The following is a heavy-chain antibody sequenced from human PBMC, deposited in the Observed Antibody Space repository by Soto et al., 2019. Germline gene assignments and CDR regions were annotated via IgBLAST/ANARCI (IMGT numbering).Heavy chain of an antibody. CDR3: ARAADTAMVTDY. CDR1: GGSFSGYY. Sequence: SETLSLTCAVYGGSFSGYYWSWIRQPPGKGLEWIGEINHSGSTNYNPSLKSRVTISVDTSKNQFSLKLSSVTAADTAVYYCARAADTAMVTDYWGQGTLVTVSS. CDR2: INHSGST. D-gene: IGHD5-18*01. V-gene: IGHV4-34*01. J-gene: IGHJ4*02.